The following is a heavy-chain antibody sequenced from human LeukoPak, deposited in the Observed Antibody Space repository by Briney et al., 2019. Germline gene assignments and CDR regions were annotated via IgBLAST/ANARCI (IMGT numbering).Heavy chain of an antibody. CDR3: AKDLKPDGVWGFDY. Sequence: PGGSLRLSCTGSGFTFSTYGMSWVRLAPGKGLEWVAGVYGNGGERFYADSARGRFTISRDNSKNTLSLHMDSLRVEDTALYYCAKDLKPDGVWGFDYWGQGILVTVSS. CDR1: GFTFSTYG. CDR2: VYGNGGER. D-gene: IGHD1-14*01. J-gene: IGHJ4*02. V-gene: IGHV3-23*01.